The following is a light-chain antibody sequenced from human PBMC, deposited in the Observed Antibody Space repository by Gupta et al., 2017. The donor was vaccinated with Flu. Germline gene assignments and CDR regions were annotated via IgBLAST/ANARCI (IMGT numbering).Light chain of an antibody. J-gene: IGKJ4*01. CDR1: QDISHS. Sequence: DIQLTQSPSFLSASVGDRVAITCRASQDISHSLAWYQQKAGEGPKLLIYAVSTLHTAVPSRFSGSASGTEFTLTISMLHPEDFRIYYCQLVDQYGVSFGGGTKLEVK. CDR2: AVS. V-gene: IGKV1-9*01. CDR3: QLVDQYGVS.